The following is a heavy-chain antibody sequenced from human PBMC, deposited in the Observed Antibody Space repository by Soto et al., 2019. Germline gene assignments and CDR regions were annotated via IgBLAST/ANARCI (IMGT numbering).Heavy chain of an antibody. Sequence: KPSETLSLTCTVSGGSISSGGYYWSWIRQHPGKGLEWIGYIYYSGSTYYNPSLKSRVTISVDTSKNQFSLKLSSVTAADTAVYYCARDLSYYYYYGMDVWGQGTTVTVSS. CDR2: IYYSGST. V-gene: IGHV4-31*03. CDR1: GGSISSGGYY. J-gene: IGHJ6*02. CDR3: ARDLSYYYYYGMDV.